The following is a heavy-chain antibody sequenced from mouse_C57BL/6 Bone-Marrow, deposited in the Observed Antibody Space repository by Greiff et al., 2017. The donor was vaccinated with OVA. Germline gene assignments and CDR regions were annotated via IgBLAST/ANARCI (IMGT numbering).Heavy chain of an antibody. Sequence: VQLQQSVAELVRPGASVKLSCTASGFNIKNTYMHWVKQRPEQGLEWIGRIDPANGNTKYAPKFKGKATITADTSSNTAYLQLSSLTSEDTAIYYFARLGAYGSSYWYFDVWGTGTTVTVSS. CDR3: ARLGAYGSSYWYFDV. D-gene: IGHD1-1*01. V-gene: IGHV14-3*01. J-gene: IGHJ1*03. CDR2: IDPANGNT. CDR1: GFNIKNTY.